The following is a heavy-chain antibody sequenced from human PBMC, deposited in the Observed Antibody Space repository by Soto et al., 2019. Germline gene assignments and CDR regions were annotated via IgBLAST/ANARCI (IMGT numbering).Heavy chain of an antibody. D-gene: IGHD5-12*01. J-gene: IGHJ4*02. CDR3: ARADMATKRFDY. V-gene: IGHV4-30-4*01. CDR1: GGSISSGDYY. CDR2: IYSSGST. Sequence: PSETLSLTCTVSGGSISSGDYYWSWIRQPPGKGLEWIGYIYSSGSTYYNPSLKSRVTISVDTSKNQFSLKLSSVTAADTAVYYCARADMATKRFDYWGQGTLVTVSS.